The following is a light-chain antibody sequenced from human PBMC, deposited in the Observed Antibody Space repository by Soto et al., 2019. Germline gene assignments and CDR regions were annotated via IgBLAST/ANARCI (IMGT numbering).Light chain of an antibody. V-gene: IGLV2-11*01. CDR2: DVS. J-gene: IGLJ1*01. CDR1: SSDVGGSNY. CDR3: CSYAASHTLYV. Sequence: QSALTKPRSVSGSPGQSVTISCTVASSDVGGSNYVSWYQKHPGKAPKLMIYDVSKRPSGVPDRFSGSKSGNTASPNISGLQAEDEAGYYCCSYAASHTLYVFGTGTKVTVL.